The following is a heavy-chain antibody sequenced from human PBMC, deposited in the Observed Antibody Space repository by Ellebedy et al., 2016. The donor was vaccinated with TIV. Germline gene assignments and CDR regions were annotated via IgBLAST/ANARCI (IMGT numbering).Heavy chain of an antibody. D-gene: IGHD4-17*01. Sequence: GSLSLSCSVSGYSISSGYYWGWIRQPPGKGLEWIGYIYYSGSANYNPSLKSRVTISVDTSKNQFSLKLSPVPAADTAVYYCARGGDYVLVDYWGQGTLVTVSS. CDR2: IYYSGSA. CDR3: ARGGDYVLVDY. J-gene: IGHJ4*02. CDR1: GYSISSGYY. V-gene: IGHV4-38-2*02.